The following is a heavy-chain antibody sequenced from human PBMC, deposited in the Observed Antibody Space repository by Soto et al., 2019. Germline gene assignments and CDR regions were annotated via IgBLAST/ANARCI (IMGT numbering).Heavy chain of an antibody. J-gene: IGHJ6*02. CDR3: AAPSDFSSSTTGGDEYYYSGMDV. CDR1: GYSFTSYW. D-gene: IGHD6-6*01. Sequence: GESLKISCKGSGYSFTSYWIGWVRQMPGKGLEWMGIIYPGDSDTRYSPSFQGQVTISADKSISTAYLQWSSLKASDTAMYYCAAPSDFSSSTTGGDEYYYSGMDVCGPGPTVTVSS. CDR2: IYPGDSDT. V-gene: IGHV5-51*01.